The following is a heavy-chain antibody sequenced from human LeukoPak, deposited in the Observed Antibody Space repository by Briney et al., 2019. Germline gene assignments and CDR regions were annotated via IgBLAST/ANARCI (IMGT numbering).Heavy chain of an antibody. CDR3: ARVRVPPYYYGSGSYRSLYGYYYYMDV. J-gene: IGHJ6*03. CDR2: FFYTGTA. V-gene: IGHV4-59*12. CDR1: GGSIRNYY. Sequence: SETLSLTCSVSGGSIRNYYWSWIRQSPGKGLEWIGYFFYTGTAKYNPSLKSRVTISLDTSKNDLSLRLRSVTAADTAVYYCARVRVPPYYYGSGSYRSLYGYYYYMDVWGKGTTVTISS. D-gene: IGHD3-10*01.